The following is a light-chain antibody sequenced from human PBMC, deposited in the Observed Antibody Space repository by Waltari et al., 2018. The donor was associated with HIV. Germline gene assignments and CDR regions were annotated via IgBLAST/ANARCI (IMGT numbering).Light chain of an antibody. CDR3: QSYDSSLSGSWV. CDR2: GNT. V-gene: IGLV1-40*01. Sequence: IFGNTNRPSGVPDRISGSKSGTSASLAISGLRAEDEAYYYCQSYDSSLSGSWVFGGGTKLTVL. J-gene: IGLJ3*02.